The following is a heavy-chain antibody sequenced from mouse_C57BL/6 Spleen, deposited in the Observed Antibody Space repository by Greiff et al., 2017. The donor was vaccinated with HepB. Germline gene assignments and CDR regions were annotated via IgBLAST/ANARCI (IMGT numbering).Heavy chain of an antibody. Sequence: EVQRVESGGGLVKPGGSLKLSCAASGFTFSSYAMSWVRQTPEKSLEWVATISDGGSYTYYPDNVKGRFTISRDNAKNNLYLQMSHLKSEDTAMYYCARASMVTTFSYYFDYWGQGTTLTVSS. CDR1: GFTFSSYA. J-gene: IGHJ2*01. V-gene: IGHV5-4*01. CDR3: ARASMVTTFSYYFDY. D-gene: IGHD2-2*01. CDR2: ISDGGSYT.